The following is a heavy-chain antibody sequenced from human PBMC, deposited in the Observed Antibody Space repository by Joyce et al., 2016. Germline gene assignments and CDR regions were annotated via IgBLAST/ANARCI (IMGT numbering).Heavy chain of an antibody. CDR1: GGSLNGYY. J-gene: IGHJ4*02. D-gene: IGHD3-16*01. CDR3: AREEFWGLDS. CDR2: VFYTGNA. Sequence: QVQLHESGPRMVRPSETLSLSCTVSGGSLNGYYWSWIRQPPGKGLEWVGYVFYTGNAKYNPSLKSRVSISVDTSTNRFSRRLTSVTAVDTAVYFCAREEFWGLDSWGQGAQVTVSS. V-gene: IGHV4-59*01.